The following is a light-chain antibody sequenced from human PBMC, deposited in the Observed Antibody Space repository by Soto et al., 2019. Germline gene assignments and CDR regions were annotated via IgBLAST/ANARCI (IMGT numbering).Light chain of an antibody. CDR3: QVWDSTSDHVV. J-gene: IGLJ2*01. Sequence: SYELTQPPSVSVAPGKTARITCGGSNIGSKSVHWFQQKPGQAPVVVIYYDSDRPSGIPERLSGSNSGNTATLTISRVEAGDEADYYCQVWDSTSDHVVFGGGTKLTVL. V-gene: IGLV3-21*04. CDR2: YDS. CDR1: NIGSKS.